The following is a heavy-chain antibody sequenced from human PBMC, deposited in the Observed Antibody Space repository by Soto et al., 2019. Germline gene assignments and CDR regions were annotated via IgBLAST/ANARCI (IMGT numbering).Heavy chain of an antibody. V-gene: IGHV3-30-3*01. Sequence: QVQLVESGGGVVQPGRSLRLSCAASGFTFSSYAMHWVRQAPGKGLEGVAVISYDGSNKYYADSVKGRFTISRDNSKNTLYLQMNSLRAEDTAVYYCARDPTSSGWYSRGLNDAFDIWGQGTMVTVSS. CDR1: GFTFSSYA. D-gene: IGHD6-19*01. J-gene: IGHJ3*02. CDR3: ARDPTSSGWYSRGLNDAFDI. CDR2: ISYDGSNK.